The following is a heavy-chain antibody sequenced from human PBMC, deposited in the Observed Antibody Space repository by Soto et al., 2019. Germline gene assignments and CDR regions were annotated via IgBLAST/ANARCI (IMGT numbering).Heavy chain of an antibody. D-gene: IGHD3-16*01. J-gene: IGHJ4*02. CDR2: ISAYNGNT. Sequence: QVQLVQSGAEVKKPGASVKVSCKSSGYTFTNFGISWVRQAPGQGLEWMGWISAYNGNTNYAQNFQGRVTMNTDTSTSTAYMEVRSLRFDDTAVYYCARGGTPIDYCGQGTLVTVSS. V-gene: IGHV1-18*01. CDR3: ARGGTPIDY. CDR1: GYTFTNFG.